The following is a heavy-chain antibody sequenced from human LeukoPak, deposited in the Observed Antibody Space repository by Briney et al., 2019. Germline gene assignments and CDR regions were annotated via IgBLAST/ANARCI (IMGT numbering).Heavy chain of an antibody. CDR2: ISSSGSTI. D-gene: IGHD3-9*01. V-gene: IGHV3-11*04. J-gene: IGHJ6*03. CDR3: ARSLRYLSNYYYYMDV. Sequence: GGSLRLSCAASGFTFSDYYMSWIRQAPGKGLEWVSYISSSGSTIYYADSVKGRFTISRDNAKNSLYLQMNSLRAEDTAVYYCARSLRYLSNYYYYMDVWGKGTTVTVSS. CDR1: GFTFSDYY.